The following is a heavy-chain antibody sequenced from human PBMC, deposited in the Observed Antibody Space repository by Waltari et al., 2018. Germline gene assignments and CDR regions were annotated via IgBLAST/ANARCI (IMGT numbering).Heavy chain of an antibody. CDR1: GGSFSGYY. Sequence: QVQLQQWDAGLLKPSETLSLTCAVYGGSFSGYYWSWIRQPPGQGLEWIGEINHSGSNKHSPSLKIRGTVSVDTSKNQFSRKLSAVTAADTAVYYCAIYDFWSGYYPYYYYGMDVWGQGTTVTVSS. D-gene: IGHD3-3*01. CDR2: INHSGSN. CDR3: AIYDFWSGYYPYYYYGMDV. V-gene: IGHV4-34*01. J-gene: IGHJ6*02.